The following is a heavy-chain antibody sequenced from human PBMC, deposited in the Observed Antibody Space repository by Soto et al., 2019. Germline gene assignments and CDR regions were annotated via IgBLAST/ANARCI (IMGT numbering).Heavy chain of an antibody. CDR2: IIPIFGTT. D-gene: IGHD2-8*01. J-gene: IGHJ6*02. V-gene: IGHV1-69*13. CDR3: ARDQMATILGGMDV. CDR1: GGTFSNDA. Sequence: SVKVSCKTSGGTFSNDAISWVRQAPGQGLEWMGGIIPIFGTTHYAQKFQDRVKLTADESTGTAYMELKSLRSDDTAVYYCARDQMATILGGMDVWGQGTTVTVSS.